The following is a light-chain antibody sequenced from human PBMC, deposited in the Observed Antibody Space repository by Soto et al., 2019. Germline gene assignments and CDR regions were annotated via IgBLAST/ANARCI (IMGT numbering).Light chain of an antibody. Sequence: EIRVSQSASTLSASVGDRVTITCRASQSISSWLAWYQQKPGKAPKVLIYDASSLESGVPSRFSGSGSGTEFTLTISSLQPDDFATYYCQQYNSYPRTFGQGTKV. V-gene: IGKV1-5*01. CDR1: QSISSW. CDR2: DAS. CDR3: QQYNSYPRT. J-gene: IGKJ1*01.